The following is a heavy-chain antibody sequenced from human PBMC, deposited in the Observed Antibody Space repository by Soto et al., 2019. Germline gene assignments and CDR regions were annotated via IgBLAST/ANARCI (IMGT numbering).Heavy chain of an antibody. V-gene: IGHV1-8*01. CDR2: MNPSSGKT. J-gene: IGHJ6*02. D-gene: IGHD3-9*01. CDR1: GYTFTSYY. CDR3: ACVRPLRYFDWPDYYYYGIDV. Sequence: QVQLVQSGAEVKKPGASVKVSCKASGYTFTSYYINWERQATGQGLEWMGWMNPSSGKTGYAQKFQGRVTMTRGTPIITAYRDLSSLRSEDMAVYYCACVRPLRYFDWPDYYYYGIDVWGQGTTVTVSS.